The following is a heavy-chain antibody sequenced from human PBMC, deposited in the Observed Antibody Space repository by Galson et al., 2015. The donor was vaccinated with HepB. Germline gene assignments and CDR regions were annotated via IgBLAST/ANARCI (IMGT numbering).Heavy chain of an antibody. CDR2: IIPIFGIP. D-gene: IGHD6-25*01. Sequence: SVKVSCKASGGTFSPYPIAWVRQAPGQGLEWMGGIIPIFGIPNDAQKFQGRVTITADESTRTAYMELSSLRSEDTAVYYCATQTRLAAGGAPWAYYFDHWGQGTLVTVSS. V-gene: IGHV1-69*13. CDR3: ATQTRLAAGGAPWAYYFDH. J-gene: IGHJ4*02. CDR1: GGTFSPYP.